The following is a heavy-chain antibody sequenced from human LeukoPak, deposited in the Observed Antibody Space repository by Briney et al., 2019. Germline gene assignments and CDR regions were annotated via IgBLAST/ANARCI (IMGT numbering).Heavy chain of an antibody. D-gene: IGHD5-24*01. J-gene: IGHJ4*02. CDR3: ARGAGYNYPYYFDY. CDR2: IKTDGSEK. Sequence: GGSLRLSCEASGFTFSSYWMSWVRQAPGKGLEWVANIKTDGSEKYYVDSVKGRFTISRDNAKNSLYLQMNSLRAEDTAVYYCARGAGYNYPYYFDYWGQGTLATVSS. CDR1: GFTFSSYW. V-gene: IGHV3-7*03.